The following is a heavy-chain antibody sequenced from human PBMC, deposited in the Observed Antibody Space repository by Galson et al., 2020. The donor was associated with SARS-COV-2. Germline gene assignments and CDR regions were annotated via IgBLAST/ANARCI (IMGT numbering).Heavy chain of an antibody. CDR3: AKGAGAIPFSEGWFDY. CDR2: LSGSGSST. V-gene: IGHV3-23*01. Sequence: GESLKISCAASGFTFSSYAMSWVRQAPGKGLECVSALSGSGSSTYYADSVKGRFTISRDNSKNTLYLQMSSLRVEDTATYYCAKGAGAIPFSEGWFDYWGQGALVTVSS. CDR1: GFTFSSYA. J-gene: IGHJ4*02. D-gene: IGHD6-19*01.